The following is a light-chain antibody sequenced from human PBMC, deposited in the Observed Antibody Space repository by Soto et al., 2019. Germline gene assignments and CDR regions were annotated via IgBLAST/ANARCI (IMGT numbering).Light chain of an antibody. Sequence: IVMTQSPATLSVSPGERATLSCRASQSVDSSVAWYQQKPGQPPRLLIYDVSNRATGIPARFSGSGSGTDFTLTISSLEPEDFAVYYCQQRSNWRVTFGPGTKVDIK. CDR2: DVS. J-gene: IGKJ3*01. V-gene: IGKV3-11*01. CDR1: QSVDSS. CDR3: QQRSNWRVT.